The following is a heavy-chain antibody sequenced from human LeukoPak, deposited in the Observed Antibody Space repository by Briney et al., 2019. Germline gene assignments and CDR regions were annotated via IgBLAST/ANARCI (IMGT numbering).Heavy chain of an antibody. V-gene: IGHV3-23*01. Sequence: GGSLRLSCATSGFTFSTYAMSWVRQAPGKGLEWVSLISGSGSGTHYADSVKGRFTISRDNSKNMLYLHMNTLRADDTAVYYCARSGTEDGYNIYFDHWGQGTLVTVSS. CDR1: GFTFSTYA. J-gene: IGHJ4*02. CDR2: ISGSGSGT. CDR3: ARSGTEDGYNIYFDH. D-gene: IGHD5-24*01.